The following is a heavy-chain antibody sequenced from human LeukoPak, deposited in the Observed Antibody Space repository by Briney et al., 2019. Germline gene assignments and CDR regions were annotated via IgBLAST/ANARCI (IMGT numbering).Heavy chain of an antibody. J-gene: IGHJ6*04. Sequence: ASVKVSCKSSGGTFSSYAISWVRQAPGQGLEWMGGIIPMFRTANYAQKFQGSVTITADESTSTAYMELSSLRSEDTAVYYCARRVRRGVSHPPHYYYYYAMDVWGKGTTITVSA. D-gene: IGHD3-10*01. CDR1: GGTFSSYA. CDR3: ARRVRRGVSHPPHYYYYYAMDV. CDR2: IIPMFRTA. V-gene: IGHV1-69*13.